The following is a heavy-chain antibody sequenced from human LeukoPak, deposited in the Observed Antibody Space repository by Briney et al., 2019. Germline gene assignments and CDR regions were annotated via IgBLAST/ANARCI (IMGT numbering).Heavy chain of an antibody. CDR3: ASSWFGELNYGMDV. D-gene: IGHD3-10*01. V-gene: IGHV1-2*04. CDR2: INPNSGGT. CDR1: GGTFSSYA. Sequence: ASVKVSCKASGGTFSSYAISWVRQAPGQGLEWMGWINPNSGGTNYAQKFQGWVTMTRDTSISTAYMELSRLRSDDTAVYYCASSWFGELNYGMDVWGQGTTVTVSS. J-gene: IGHJ6*02.